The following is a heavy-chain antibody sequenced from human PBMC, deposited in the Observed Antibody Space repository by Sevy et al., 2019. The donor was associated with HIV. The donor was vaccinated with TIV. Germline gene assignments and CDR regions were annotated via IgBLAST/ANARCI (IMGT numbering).Heavy chain of an antibody. Sequence: GGSLRLSCAASGFTFSSYGMHWVRQAPGKGLEWVAVIWYDGSNKYYADSVKGRFTISRDNSKNTLYLQMNSLRAEDTAVYYCARGEYSNYVGGMDVWGQGTTVTVSS. CDR3: ARGEYSNYVGGMDV. CDR1: GFTFSSYG. J-gene: IGHJ6*02. V-gene: IGHV3-33*01. CDR2: IWYDGSNK. D-gene: IGHD4-4*01.